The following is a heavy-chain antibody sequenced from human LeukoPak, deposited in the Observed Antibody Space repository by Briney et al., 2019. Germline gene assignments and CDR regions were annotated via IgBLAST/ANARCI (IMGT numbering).Heavy chain of an antibody. D-gene: IGHD3-10*01. CDR3: ARDPHYGSGSLDV. Sequence: SETLSLTCTVSGASISSSDYYWGWIRQSPGKGLEWIGNIYYSGTTYYNPSLRSRVTISVHTSKTQISLKLSSVTAADTAVYYCARDPHYGSGSLDVWGKGTAVTISS. J-gene: IGHJ6*04. V-gene: IGHV4-39*02. CDR2: IYYSGTT. CDR1: GASISSSDYY.